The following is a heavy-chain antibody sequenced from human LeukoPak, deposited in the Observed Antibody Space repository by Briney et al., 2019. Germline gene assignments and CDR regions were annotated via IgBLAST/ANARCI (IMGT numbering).Heavy chain of an antibody. CDR1: GFTFSSYW. CDR2: IKQDGSEK. D-gene: IGHD2-2*01. Sequence: PGGSLRLSCAASGFTFSSYWMSWVRQAPGKGLEWVANIKQDGSEKYYVDSVKGRFTISRDNAKNSLYLQMNSLRAEDTAVYYCAKFYDCSSTSCSYYFDYWGQGTLVTVSS. J-gene: IGHJ4*02. V-gene: IGHV3-7*03. CDR3: AKFYDCSSTSCSYYFDY.